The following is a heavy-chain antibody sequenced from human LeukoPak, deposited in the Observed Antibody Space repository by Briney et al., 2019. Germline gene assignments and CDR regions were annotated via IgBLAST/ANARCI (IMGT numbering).Heavy chain of an antibody. CDR1: GDSISSNNW. CDR3: ARDWTYSSSPGPFDP. CDR2: IYHTGGT. V-gene: IGHV4-4*02. Sequence: SETLSLTCAISGDSISSNNWWSWVRQLPGRGPEWLGQIYHTGGTMYNPSLESRVTMSLDNSMNSFSLRLSSLTAADTAVYYCARDWTYSSSPGPFDPWGQGTLVTVSS. J-gene: IGHJ5*02. D-gene: IGHD6-6*01.